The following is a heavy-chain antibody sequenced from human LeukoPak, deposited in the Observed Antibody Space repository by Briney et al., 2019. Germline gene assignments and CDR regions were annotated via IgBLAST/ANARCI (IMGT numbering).Heavy chain of an antibody. V-gene: IGHV3-48*01. Sequence: GGSLRLSCAASGFTFSSYSMNWVRQAPGKGLEWVSYISSSSSTIYYADSVKGRFTISRDNAKNSLYLQMNSLRAEDTAVYYCARESTGMENAFDIWGQGTMVTVSS. CDR2: ISSSSSTI. CDR1: GFTFSSYS. D-gene: IGHD3-10*01. J-gene: IGHJ3*02. CDR3: ARESTGMENAFDI.